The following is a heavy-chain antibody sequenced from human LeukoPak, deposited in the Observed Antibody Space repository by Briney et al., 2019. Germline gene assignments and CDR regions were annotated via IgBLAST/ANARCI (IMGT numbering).Heavy chain of an antibody. CDR3: ARRVQDSGRQDY. D-gene: IGHD3-10*01. V-gene: IGHV4-59*08. CDR1: GGSISSYY. Sequence: SETLSLTCTVSGGSISSYYWRRIRQPPGKGLEWIGYIYYSGSTNYNPSLKSRVTISVDTSKNHFSLKLTSVTAADAAVYYCARRVQDSGRQDYWGQGTLVTVSS. CDR2: IYYSGST. J-gene: IGHJ4*02.